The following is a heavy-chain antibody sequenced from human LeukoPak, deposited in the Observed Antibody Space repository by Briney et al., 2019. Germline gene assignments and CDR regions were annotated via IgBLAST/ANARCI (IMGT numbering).Heavy chain of an antibody. V-gene: IGHV4-31*03. CDR3: ARGNGSGRGDFDY. D-gene: IGHD3-10*01. CDR1: GGSISSGGQY. J-gene: IGHJ4*02. Sequence: PSETLSLTCTVSGGSISSGGQYWSWIRQHPGKGLEYIGYIYYSGSTYYNPSLKSRVIISVDTSKNQFSLKLSSVTAADTAVYYCARGNGSGRGDFDYWGQGTLVTVSS. CDR2: IYYSGST.